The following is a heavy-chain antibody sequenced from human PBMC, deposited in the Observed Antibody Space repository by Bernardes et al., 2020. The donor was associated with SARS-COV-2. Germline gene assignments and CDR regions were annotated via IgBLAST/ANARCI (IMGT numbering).Heavy chain of an antibody. CDR2: ISGYNGTT. Sequence: ASVKVSCKASGYTYTNYGIGWVRQAPGHGLEWLGWISGYNGTTTYARHLQGRITMTSDLSTKTAFMELRRLRSDDTALYYCARVEGFCSGGTCFSLFYFDHWGKGTLVSVSS. V-gene: IGHV1-18*04. J-gene: IGHJ4*02. CDR3: ARVEGFCSGGTCFSLFYFDH. CDR1: GYTYTNYG. D-gene: IGHD2-15*01.